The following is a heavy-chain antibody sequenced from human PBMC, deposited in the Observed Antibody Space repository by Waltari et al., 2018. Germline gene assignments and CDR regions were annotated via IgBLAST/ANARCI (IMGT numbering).Heavy chain of an antibody. J-gene: IGHJ4*02. CDR1: GFKFTDYA. Sequence: EVNLVESGGAVVQPGQSLRLSCATSGFKFTDYALSWVRRAPGGWVEWERVIRSKADGATPEYAASEKGRFIMSRDESKAVADLQMNRLQSDDTAVYFCARTGTAAIDYYFDHWGRGTVVTVSS. CDR3: ARTGTAAIDYYFDH. D-gene: IGHD3-3*01. V-gene: IGHV3-49*04. CDR2: IRSKADGATP.